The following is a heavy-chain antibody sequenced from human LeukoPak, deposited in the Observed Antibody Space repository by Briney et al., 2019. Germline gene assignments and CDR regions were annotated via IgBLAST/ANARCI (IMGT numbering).Heavy chain of an antibody. V-gene: IGHV3-33*03. CDR3: ARYYSHTSDWSEGGLDQ. CDR2: IWFDGSKE. J-gene: IGHJ4*02. Sequence: PGGSLRLSCAASGFTFRTFGMHWVRQAPGKGPEWVAVIWFDGSKEYYKDFAKGRFTISRDNSKNTAYLQMNSLRAEDTAVYYCARYYSHTSDWSEGGLDQWGQGTLVTVSS. CDR1: GFTFRTFG. D-gene: IGHD6-19*01.